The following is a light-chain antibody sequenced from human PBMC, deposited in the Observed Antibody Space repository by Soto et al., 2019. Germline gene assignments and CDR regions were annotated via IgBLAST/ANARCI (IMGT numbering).Light chain of an antibody. V-gene: IGLV2-11*01. CDR2: DVY. Sequence: QSALTQPRSVSGSHGQSVTISCTGTSSDVGGYGYVSWYQQHPGKAPKLMIYDVYNRPSGVPDRFSGSKSGNTASLTISGLQSEDEDVYYCCSYAGSSTFYGFGTGTKVTVL. CDR1: SSDVGGYGY. J-gene: IGLJ1*01. CDR3: CSYAGSSTFYG.